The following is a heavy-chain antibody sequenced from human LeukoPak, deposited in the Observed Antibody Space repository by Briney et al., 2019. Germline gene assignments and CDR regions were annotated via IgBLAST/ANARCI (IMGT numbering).Heavy chain of an antibody. V-gene: IGHV4-59*08. Sequence: PSEILSLTYTVAGGSISSYYWSWLRQPPGKGLEWIGYIYYSGSTNYNPSLKSQVTISVDTSKNQFSLKLSSVTAADTAVYYCARFDYVWRSYRPQWFGPWGQGTLVTVSS. D-gene: IGHD3-16*02. CDR1: GGSISSYY. CDR3: ARFDYVWRSYRPQWFGP. J-gene: IGHJ5*02. CDR2: IYYSGST.